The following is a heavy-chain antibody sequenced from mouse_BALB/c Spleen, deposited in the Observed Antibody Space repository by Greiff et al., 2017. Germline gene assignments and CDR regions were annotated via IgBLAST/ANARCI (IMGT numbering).Heavy chain of an antibody. J-gene: IGHJ4*01. V-gene: IGHV5-6-4*01. CDR1: GFTFSSYT. CDR2: ISSGGSYT. CDR3: TRDEDSYYAMDY. Sequence: EVKLMESGGGLVQPGGSRKLSCAASGFTFSSYTMSWVRQTPEKRLEWVATISSGGSYTYYPDSVKGRFTISRDNAKNTLYLQMSSLKSEDTAMYYCTRDEDSYYAMDYWGQGTSVTVSS.